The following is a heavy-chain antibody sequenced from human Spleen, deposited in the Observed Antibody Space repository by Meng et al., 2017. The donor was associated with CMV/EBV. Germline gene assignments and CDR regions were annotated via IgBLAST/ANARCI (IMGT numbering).Heavy chain of an antibody. CDR2: VNGDGSST. D-gene: IGHD3-10*01. CDR1: GFTFSSFW. CDR3: AREPGRGAFDI. Sequence: GGSLRLSCAASGFTFSSFWMHWVRQVPGKGLVWVSRVNGDGSSTRYADSVKGRFTISRDNSKKTLYLQMSGLRAEDTALYCCAREPGRGAFDIWGQGTMVTVSS. V-gene: IGHV3-74*01. J-gene: IGHJ3*02.